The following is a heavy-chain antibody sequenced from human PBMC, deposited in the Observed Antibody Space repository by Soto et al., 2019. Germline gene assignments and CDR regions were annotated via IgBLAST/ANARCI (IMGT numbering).Heavy chain of an antibody. V-gene: IGHV4-31*03. CDR2: IYYSGST. J-gene: IGHJ4*02. Sequence: PSETLSLTCTVSGGSISSGGYYWSWIRQHPGKGLEWIGYIYYSGSTYYNPSLKSRVTISVDTSKNQFSLKLSSVTAADTAVYYCAGTVSRYPEQFDYWGQGTLVTVSS. CDR1: GGSISSGGYY. D-gene: IGHD4-17*01. CDR3: AGTVSRYPEQFDY.